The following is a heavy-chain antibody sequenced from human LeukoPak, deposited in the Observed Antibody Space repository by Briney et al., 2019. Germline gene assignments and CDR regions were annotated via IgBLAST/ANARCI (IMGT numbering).Heavy chain of an antibody. J-gene: IGHJ4*02. CDR1: GFPLSSYA. V-gene: IGHV3-23*01. D-gene: IGHD2-21*01. CDR2: TSSSDAGT. Sequence: GGSLRLSCAAFGFPLSSYAMSWVRQAPGKGLEWVSATSSSDAGTYYADSVRGRFTISRDNSKNTLYLQMNSLRAEDAAVYYCAKAPVTSCRGAYCYPFDYWGQGTLVTVSS. CDR3: AKAPVTSCRGAYCYPFDY.